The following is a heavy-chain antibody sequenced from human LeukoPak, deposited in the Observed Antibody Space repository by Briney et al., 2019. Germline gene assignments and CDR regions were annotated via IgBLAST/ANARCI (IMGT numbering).Heavy chain of an antibody. D-gene: IGHD2-15*01. CDR1: GGSISSGGYY. CDR3: ARDSLRYCSGGSCLDYFDY. CDR2: IYYSGST. J-gene: IGHJ4*02. V-gene: IGHV4-31*03. Sequence: SQTLSLTCTVSGGSISSGGYYWSWIRQHPGKGLEWIGYIYYSGSTYYNPSLKSRVTISVDTSKNQFSLKLSSVTAADTAVYYCARDSLRYCSGGSCLDYFDYWGQGTLVTVPS.